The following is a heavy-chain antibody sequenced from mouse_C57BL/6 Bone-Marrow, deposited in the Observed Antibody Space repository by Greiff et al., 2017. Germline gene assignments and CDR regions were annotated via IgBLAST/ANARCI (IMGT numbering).Heavy chain of an antibody. CDR2: INPSSGYT. V-gene: IGHV1-7*01. J-gene: IGHJ4*01. Sequence: QVQLQQSGAELAKPGASVKLSCKASGYTFTSYWMHWVKQRPGQGLEWIGYINPSSGYTKYNQKFKDKATLTADKSSYTAYMQLSSLTYEDSAVYYCARRRSYYSHAMDYWGQETSDTVSS. CDR3: ARRRSYYSHAMDY. D-gene: IGHD2-12*01. CDR1: GYTFTSYW.